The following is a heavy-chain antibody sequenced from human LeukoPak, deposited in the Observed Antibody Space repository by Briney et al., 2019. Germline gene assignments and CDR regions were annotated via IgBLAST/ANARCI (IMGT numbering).Heavy chain of an antibody. V-gene: IGHV3-30-3*01. Sequence: GRSLRLSCAASGFTFSSYAMHWVRQAPGKGLEWVAVISYDGSNKYYADSVKGRFTISRDNCKNTLYLQMNSLRAEDTAVYYCARGAHCSGGSCYSWDYYGMDVWGQGTTVTVSS. CDR3: ARGAHCSGGSCYSWDYYGMDV. J-gene: IGHJ6*02. D-gene: IGHD2-15*01. CDR1: GFTFSSYA. CDR2: ISYDGSNK.